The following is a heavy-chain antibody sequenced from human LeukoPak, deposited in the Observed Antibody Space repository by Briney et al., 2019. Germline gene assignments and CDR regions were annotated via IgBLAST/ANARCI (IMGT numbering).Heavy chain of an antibody. J-gene: IGHJ5*02. V-gene: IGHV4-59*01. CDR1: GGSISSYY. CDR2: IYYSGST. CDR3: ARNVLQWFGDLNWFDP. Sequence: SETLSPTCTVSGGSISSYYWSWIRQPPGKGLEWIGYIYYSGSTNYNPSLKSRVTISVDTSKNQFSLKLSSVTAADTAVYYCARNVLQWFGDLNWFDPWGQGTLVTVSS. D-gene: IGHD3-10*01.